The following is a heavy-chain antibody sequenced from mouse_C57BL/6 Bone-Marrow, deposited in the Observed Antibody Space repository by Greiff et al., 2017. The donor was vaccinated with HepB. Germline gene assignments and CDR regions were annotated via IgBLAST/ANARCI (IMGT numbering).Heavy chain of an antibody. V-gene: IGHV10-1*01. CDR1: GFSFNTYA. J-gene: IGHJ1*03. CDR3: VRHDNYYDV. Sequence: EVQLQESGGGLVQPKGSLKLSCAASGFSFNTYAMNWVRQAPGKGLEWVARIRSKSNNYATYYADSVKDRFTISRDDSESMLYLQMNNLKTEDTAMYYCVRHDNYYDVWGTGTTVTVSS. D-gene: IGHD1-1*01. CDR2: IRSKSNNYAT.